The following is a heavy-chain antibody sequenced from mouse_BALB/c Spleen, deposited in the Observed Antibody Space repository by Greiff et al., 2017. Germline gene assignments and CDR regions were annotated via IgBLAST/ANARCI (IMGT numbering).Heavy chain of an antibody. Sequence: EVQLQQSGPELEKPGASVKISCKASGYSFTGYNMNWVKQSNGKSLEWIGNIDPYYGGTSYNQKFKGKATITADTSSNTAYLQLSSLTSEDTAVYYCARYGTDYFDYWGQGTTLTVSS. V-gene: IGHV1-39*01. CDR1: GYSFTGYN. CDR2: IDPYYGGT. D-gene: IGHD1-1*01. J-gene: IGHJ2*01. CDR3: ARYGTDYFDY.